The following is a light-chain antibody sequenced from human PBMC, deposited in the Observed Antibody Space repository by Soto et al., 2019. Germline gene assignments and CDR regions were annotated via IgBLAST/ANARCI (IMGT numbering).Light chain of an antibody. CDR3: PQSFGAPIT. Sequence: DIQMTQSPSSLSASVGDRVTITCRASQSIATFLNWYQLKPGKAPNLLIHDTSTLQTGVPPRFSGSASGPDFTLTISGLQPEDFATYYCPQSFGAPITFGQGTRLEI. V-gene: IGKV1-39*01. CDR2: DTS. CDR1: QSIATF. J-gene: IGKJ5*01.